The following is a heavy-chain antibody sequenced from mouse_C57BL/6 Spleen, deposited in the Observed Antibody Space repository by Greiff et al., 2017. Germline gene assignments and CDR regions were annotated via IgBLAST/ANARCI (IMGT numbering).Heavy chain of an antibody. CDR3: ASTSNYAWFAY. CDR1: GYAFSSYW. J-gene: IGHJ3*01. CDR2: IYPGDGDT. Sequence: VQLQQSGAELVKPGASVKISSKASGYAFSSYWMNWVKQRPGKGLEWIGQIYPGDGDTNYNGKFKGKATLTADKSSSTAYMQLSSLTSEDSAVYFCASTSNYAWFAYWGQGTLVTVSA. D-gene: IGHD2-5*01. V-gene: IGHV1-80*01.